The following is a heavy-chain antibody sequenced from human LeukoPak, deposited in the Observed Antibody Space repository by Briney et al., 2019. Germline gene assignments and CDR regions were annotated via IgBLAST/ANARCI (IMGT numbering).Heavy chain of an antibody. Sequence: GGSLRLSCAASAFTFSSYSMNWVRQAPGKGLEWVSSISSSSSYIYYADSVKGRITISRDNAKNSLYLQMNSLRAEDTAVYYCAGRYDSSGYPLHWGQGTLVTVSS. CDR2: ISSSSSYI. J-gene: IGHJ4*02. CDR1: AFTFSSYS. CDR3: AGRYDSSGYPLH. V-gene: IGHV3-21*01. D-gene: IGHD3-22*01.